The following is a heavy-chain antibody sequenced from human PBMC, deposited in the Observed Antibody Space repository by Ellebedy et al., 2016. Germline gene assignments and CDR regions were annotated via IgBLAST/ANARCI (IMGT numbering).Heavy chain of an antibody. CDR3: AKFHYGSGAHLYYYYGMDV. V-gene: IGHV3-23*01. J-gene: IGHJ6*02. CDR1: GFTFSSYA. CDR2: ISGSGGST. D-gene: IGHD3-10*01. Sequence: GGSLRLXXAASGFTFSSYAMSWVRQAPGKGLEWVSAISGSGGSTYYADSVKGRFTISRDNSKNTLYLQMNSLRAEDTAVYYCAKFHYGSGAHLYYYYGMDVWGQGTTATVSS.